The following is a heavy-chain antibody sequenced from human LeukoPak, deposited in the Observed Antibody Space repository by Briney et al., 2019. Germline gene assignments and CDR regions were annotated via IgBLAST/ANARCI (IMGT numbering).Heavy chain of an antibody. Sequence: SSETLSLTCTVSGGSISTYYWSWIRQPPGKGLEYIGYIHFSGTTDSNPSLKSRVTISVDTSKNQFSLKLRFVTAADTALYYCARVGVTTGWYFDLWGRGTLVTVSS. CDR2: IHFSGTT. CDR1: GGSISTYY. J-gene: IGHJ2*01. CDR3: ARVGVTTGWYFDL. V-gene: IGHV4-59*08. D-gene: IGHD4-17*01.